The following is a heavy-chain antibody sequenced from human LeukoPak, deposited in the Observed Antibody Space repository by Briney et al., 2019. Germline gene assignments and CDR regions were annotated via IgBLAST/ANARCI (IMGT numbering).Heavy chain of an antibody. CDR1: GFTFSDYY. V-gene: IGHV3-11*01. D-gene: IGHD2-2*01. CDR3: VREVVVPGAPYYFDY. J-gene: IGHJ4*02. Sequence: GGSLRLSCAASGFTFSDYYMSWIRQAPGKGLEWVSYISSSGATIYYADSVKGRFTISRDNAKNSLYLQMNSLRAEDTAVYYCVREVVVPGAPYYFDYWGQGTLVTVSS. CDR2: ISSSGATI.